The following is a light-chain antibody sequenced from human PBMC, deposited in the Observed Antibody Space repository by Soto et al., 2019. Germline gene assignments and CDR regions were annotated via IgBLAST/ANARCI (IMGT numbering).Light chain of an antibody. Sequence: QSVLTQSPSVSGAPGQRVTISCTGSSSNIGAGYDVHWYQQLPGTAPKLVIYSNSNRPSGVPDRFSGSKSGTSASLAITGLQTDDEADYYCQSYDSSLNTVIFGGGTQLTVL. CDR1: SSNIGAGYD. CDR2: SNS. CDR3: QSYDSSLNTVI. J-gene: IGLJ2*01. V-gene: IGLV1-40*01.